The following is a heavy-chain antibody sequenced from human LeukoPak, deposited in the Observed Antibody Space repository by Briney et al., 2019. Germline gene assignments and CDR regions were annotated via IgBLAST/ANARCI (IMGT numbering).Heavy chain of an antibody. D-gene: IGHD3-3*01. CDR3: ARAVSDFWSGYLLYYYYYMDV. CDR2: IYYSGST. CDR1: GGSISSSSYY. V-gene: IGHV4-39*07. Sequence: PSETLSLTCTVSGGSISSSSYYWGWIRQPPGKGLEWIRSIYYSGSTNYNPSLKSRVTISVDTSKNQFSLKLSSVTAADTAVYYCARAVSDFWSGYLLYYYYYMDVWGKGTTVTVSS. J-gene: IGHJ6*03.